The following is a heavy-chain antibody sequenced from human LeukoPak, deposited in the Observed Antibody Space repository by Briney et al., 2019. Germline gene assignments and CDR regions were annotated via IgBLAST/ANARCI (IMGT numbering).Heavy chain of an antibody. D-gene: IGHD2-2*01. CDR1: GFTFSSYS. V-gene: IGHV3-23*01. CDR2: ISGSGGST. CDR3: RGIVVVPAAMSARGWFDP. J-gene: IGHJ5*02. Sequence: GGSLRLSCAASGFTFSSYSMNWVRQAPGKGLEWVSAISGSGGSTYYADSVKGRFTISRDNSKNTLYLQMNSLRAEDTAVYYCRGIVVVPAAMSARGWFDPWGQGTLVTVSS.